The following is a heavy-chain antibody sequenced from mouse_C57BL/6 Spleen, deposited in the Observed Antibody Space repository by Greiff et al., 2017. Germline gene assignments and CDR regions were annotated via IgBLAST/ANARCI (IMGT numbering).Heavy chain of an antibody. D-gene: IGHD1-1*01. V-gene: IGHV1-15*01. Sequence: VQGVESGAELVRPGASVTLSCKASGYTFTDYEMHWVKQTPVHGLEWIGAIDPETGGTAYNQKFKGKAILTADKSSSTAYMELRSLTSEDSAVYYCTRGNYYGSSTFAYWGQGTLVTVSA. CDR3: TRGNYYGSSTFAY. J-gene: IGHJ3*01. CDR2: IDPETGGT. CDR1: GYTFTDYE.